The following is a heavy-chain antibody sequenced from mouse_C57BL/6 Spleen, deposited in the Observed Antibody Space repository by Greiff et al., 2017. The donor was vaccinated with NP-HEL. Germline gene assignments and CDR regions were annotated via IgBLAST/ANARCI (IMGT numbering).Heavy chain of an antibody. CDR3: ARRPLYYGNYYCDY. J-gene: IGHJ2*01. D-gene: IGHD2-1*01. Sequence: VQLQQSGPELVKPGASVKISCKASGYTFTDYYMNWVKQSHGKSLEWIGDINPNNGGTSYNQKFKGKATLTVDKSSSTAYMELRSLTSEDSAVYYCARRPLYYGNYYCDYWGQGTTLTVSS. V-gene: IGHV1-26*01. CDR2: INPNNGGT. CDR1: GYTFTDYY.